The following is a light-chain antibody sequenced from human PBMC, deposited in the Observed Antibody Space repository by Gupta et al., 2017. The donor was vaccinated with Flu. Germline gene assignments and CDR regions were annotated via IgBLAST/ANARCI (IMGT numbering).Light chain of an antibody. CDR1: SSDVGSYNF. Sequence: QSALTQPASVSGSPGQSITISCSGTSSDVGSYNFVSWYQQHPGKVPKLMIYEVTKRPSGVSYRFSGSKSGNTASLTITGLQTEDEADYYCCSAAGSGTYVFGTGTKVTVL. V-gene: IGLV2-23*02. CDR3: CSAAGSGTYV. CDR2: EVT. J-gene: IGLJ1*01.